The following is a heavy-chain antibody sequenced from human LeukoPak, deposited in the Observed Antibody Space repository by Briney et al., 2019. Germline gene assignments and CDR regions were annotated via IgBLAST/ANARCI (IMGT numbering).Heavy chain of an antibody. D-gene: IGHD4-17*01. J-gene: IGHJ5*02. CDR3: ARGPTVTTRYNWFDP. CDR1: GYTFTGYY. CDR2: INPNSGGT. V-gene: IGHV1-2*06. Sequence: ASVKVSCXASGYTFTGYYMHWVRQAPGQGLEWMGRINPNSGGTNYAQKFQGRVTMTRDTSISTAYMELSRLRSDDTAVYYCARGPTVTTRYNWFDPWGQGTLVTVSS.